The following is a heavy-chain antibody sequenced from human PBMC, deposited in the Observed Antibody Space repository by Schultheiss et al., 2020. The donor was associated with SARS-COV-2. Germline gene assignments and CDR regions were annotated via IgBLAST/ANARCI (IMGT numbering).Heavy chain of an antibody. CDR3: ARDNYGSGHYYMDV. D-gene: IGHD3-10*01. Sequence: GGSLRLSCAASGFTFSSYAMSWVRQAPGKGLEWVSAISGSGGSTYYADSVKGRFTISRDNAKNTLYLQMNSLRAEDTAVYYCARDNYGSGHYYMDVWGKGTTVTVSS. CDR1: GFTFSSYA. J-gene: IGHJ6*03. V-gene: IGHV3-23*01. CDR2: ISGSGGST.